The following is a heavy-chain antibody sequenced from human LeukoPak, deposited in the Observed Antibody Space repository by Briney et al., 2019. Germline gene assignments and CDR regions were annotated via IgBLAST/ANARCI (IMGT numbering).Heavy chain of an antibody. Sequence: GGSLRLSCAASGFTFSNAWMSWVRQAPGKGLEWVGRIKRKSDGGATEYAAPVKGRFTISRDDSKNTLYLQMNSLKIEDTAVYYCTHTIDFWRGYYRDYWGQGTLVTVSS. CDR3: THTIDFWRGYYRDY. J-gene: IGHJ4*02. CDR1: GFTFSNAW. V-gene: IGHV3-15*01. D-gene: IGHD3-3*01. CDR2: IKRKSDGGAT.